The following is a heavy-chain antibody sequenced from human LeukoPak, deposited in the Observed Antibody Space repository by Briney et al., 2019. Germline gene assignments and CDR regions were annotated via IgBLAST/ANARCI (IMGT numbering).Heavy chain of an antibody. V-gene: IGHV5-51*01. J-gene: IGHJ3*02. Sequence: GESLKISCKGSGYSFATYWIAWVRQMPGKGLEWMGIIHPDDSDTRYSPSFQGQVTISADKSISTAYLQWISLEASDTAMYYCARHPQWELLKDAYDIWGQGTTVTVSS. CDR3: ARHPQWELLKDAYDI. D-gene: IGHD1-26*01. CDR2: IHPDDSDT. CDR1: GYSFATYW.